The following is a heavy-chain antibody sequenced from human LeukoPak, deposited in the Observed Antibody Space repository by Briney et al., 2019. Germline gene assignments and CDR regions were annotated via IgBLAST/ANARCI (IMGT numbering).Heavy chain of an antibody. Sequence: SKTLSLTCTVSGGSISSGDYYWSWIRQPPGKGLEWIGYIYYSGSTYYNPSLKSRVTISVDTSKNQFSLKLSSVTAADMAVYYCASDYSSSSWTGYLCYWGQGTLVTVSS. CDR2: IYYSGST. V-gene: IGHV4-30-4*08. J-gene: IGHJ4*02. CDR1: GGSISSGDYY. CDR3: ASDYSSSSWTGYLCY. D-gene: IGHD6-6*01.